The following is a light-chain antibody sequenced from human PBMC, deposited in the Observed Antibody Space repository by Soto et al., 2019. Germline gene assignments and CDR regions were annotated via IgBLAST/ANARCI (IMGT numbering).Light chain of an antibody. Sequence: ETVLTQSPGTLSFSPGERATLSCRASQSVSSNYLAWYQQKAGQSPRLLIYGASSRATGVPDRFSGSGSGTDFTLTISILEPEDFAVYFCQQYGSSPITFGQGTRLEIK. CDR3: QQYGSSPIT. J-gene: IGKJ5*01. CDR2: GAS. CDR1: QSVSSNY. V-gene: IGKV3-20*01.